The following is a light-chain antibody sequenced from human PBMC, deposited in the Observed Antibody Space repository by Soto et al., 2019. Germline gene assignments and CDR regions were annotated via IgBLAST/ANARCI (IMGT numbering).Light chain of an antibody. V-gene: IGLV2-14*01. CDR1: SSDVGGYNY. CDR2: DVS. J-gene: IGLJ2*01. Sequence: QSVLTQPASVSGSPGQSFTISCTGTSSDVGGYNYVSWYQQHPGKAPKLMIYDVSNRPSGVSNRFSGSKSGNTASLTISGLQAEDEADYYCSSYTSSSPVVFGGRTKVTVL. CDR3: SSYTSSSPVV.